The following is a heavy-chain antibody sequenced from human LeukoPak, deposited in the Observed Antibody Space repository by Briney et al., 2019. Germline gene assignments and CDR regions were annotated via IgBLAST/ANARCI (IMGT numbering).Heavy chain of an antibody. CDR3: AREGGFVVLKTFDS. CDR2: IYYSGST. Sequence: SETLSLTCTVSGGSISSSSYYWGWIRQPPGKGLEWIGSIYYSGSTYYNPSLKSRVTISVDTSKNQFYLKLISVTAADTALYYCAREGGFVVLKTFDSWGQGTLVTVSS. CDR1: GGSISSSSYY. V-gene: IGHV4-39*07. J-gene: IGHJ4*02. D-gene: IGHD2-21*01.